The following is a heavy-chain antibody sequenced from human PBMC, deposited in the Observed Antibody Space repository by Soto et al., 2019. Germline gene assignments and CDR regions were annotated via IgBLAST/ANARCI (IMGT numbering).Heavy chain of an antibody. CDR3: ARHPLTHDYIWWSYRYPPSYYMDV. V-gene: IGHV4-39*01. D-gene: IGHD3-16*02. Sequence: PSETLSLTCTVSGGSISSSSYYWGWIRQPPGKGLEWIGSIYYSGSTYYNPSLKSRVTISVDTSKNQFSLKLSSVTAADTAVYYCARHPLTHDYIWWSYRYPPSYYMDVRGKGTTVTVSS. CDR2: IYYSGST. J-gene: IGHJ6*03. CDR1: GGSISSSSYY.